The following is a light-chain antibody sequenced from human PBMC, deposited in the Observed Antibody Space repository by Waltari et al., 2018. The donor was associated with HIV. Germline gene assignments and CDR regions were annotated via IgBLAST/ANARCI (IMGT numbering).Light chain of an antibody. V-gene: IGKV3-11*01. J-gene: IGKJ2*03. CDR3: QQRTNWPPYS. CDR2: DAS. CDR1: HSVGNY. Sequence: EIVLTQSPATLSLSPGETATLSCRASHSVGNYLDWYQQKPGQAPRLLIYDASNRATGIPVRFSCSGSGTDFTLTISRLEPEDFAVYYCQQRTNWPPYSFGQGTKLEIK.